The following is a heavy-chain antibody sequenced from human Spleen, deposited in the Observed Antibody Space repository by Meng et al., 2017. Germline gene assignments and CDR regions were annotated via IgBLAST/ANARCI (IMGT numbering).Heavy chain of an antibody. CDR2: INPNSGGT. J-gene: IGHJ4*02. D-gene: IGHD5-24*01. CDR3: ARDARDGSNSNFDY. V-gene: IGHV1-2*06. CDR1: GYTFTDFF. Sequence: QVQLVQSGPEVMKPGASLMMPCRSSGYTFTDFFLHWVRQAPGQGLEWLGRINPNSGGTHYAQKFQGRVTMTRDTSISTAYMELTRLRSDDTAVYYCARDARDGSNSNFDYWGQGTLVTVSS.